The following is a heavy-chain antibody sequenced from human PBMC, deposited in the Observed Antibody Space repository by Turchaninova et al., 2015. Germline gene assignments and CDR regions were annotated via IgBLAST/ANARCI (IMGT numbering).Heavy chain of an antibody. V-gene: IGHV3-7*03. CDR1: GFTFSSSW. Sequence: EVQLVESGGGLVQPGGSLRLSCAASGFTFSSSWMSWVRQAPGEGLEWVGKIKQDESEKYYVESVKGRFTISRDNAKNSRYLQMNSLRAEDTAVYYCARYCTNGVCLWGYYFDYWGQGTLVTVSS. D-gene: IGHD2-8*01. CDR3: ARYCTNGVCLWGYYFDY. CDR2: IKQDESEK. J-gene: IGHJ4*02.